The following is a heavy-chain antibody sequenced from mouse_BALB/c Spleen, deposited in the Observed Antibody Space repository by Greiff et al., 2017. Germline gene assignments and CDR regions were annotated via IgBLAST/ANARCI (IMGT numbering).Heavy chain of an antibody. V-gene: IGHV5-4*02. CDR3: ARRGIHYYGYGPAY. D-gene: IGHD1-2*01. Sequence: EVKLVESGGGLVKPGGSLKLSCAASGFTFSDYYMYWVRQTPEKRLEWVATISDGGSYTYYPDSVKGRFTISRDNAKNNLYLQMSSLKSEDTAMYYCARRGIHYYGYGPAYWGQGTLVTVSA. CDR1: GFTFSDYY. CDR2: ISDGGSYT. J-gene: IGHJ3*01.